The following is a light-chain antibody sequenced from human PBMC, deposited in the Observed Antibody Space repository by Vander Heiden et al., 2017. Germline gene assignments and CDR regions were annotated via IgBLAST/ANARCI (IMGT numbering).Light chain of an antibody. CDR3: QQHYSNPWT. V-gene: IGKV4-1*01. CDR2: WAS. CDR1: QSVLYSSNNKNY. Sequence: DIVRTQTPDSLAVPLGETATINCKSSQSVLYSSNNKNYLAWYQQKPGQPPKLLIYWASTRESGVPDRFSGSGSGTDFTLTISSLQAEDVAVYYCQQHYSNPWTFGQGTKVEIK. J-gene: IGKJ1*01.